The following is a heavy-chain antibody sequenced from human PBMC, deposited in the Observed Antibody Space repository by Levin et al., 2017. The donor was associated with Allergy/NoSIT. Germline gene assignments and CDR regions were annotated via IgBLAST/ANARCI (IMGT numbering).Heavy chain of an antibody. CDR1: GFTFSGSA. V-gene: IGHV3-73*01. CDR3: TRPGMATIDY. D-gene: IGHD5-24*01. Sequence: GESLKISCAASGFTFSGSAMHWVRQASGKGLEWVGRIRSKANSYATAYAASVKGRFTISRDDSKNTAYLQMNSLKTEDTAVYYCTRPGMATIDYWGQGTLVTVSS. J-gene: IGHJ4*02. CDR2: IRSKANSYAT.